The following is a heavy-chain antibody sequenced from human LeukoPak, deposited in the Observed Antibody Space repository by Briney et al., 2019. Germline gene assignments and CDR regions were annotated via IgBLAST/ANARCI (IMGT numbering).Heavy chain of an antibody. CDR2: INPNSGGT. D-gene: IGHD4-23*01. Sequence: ASVKVSCKASGYTFSDYYMHWVRQAPGQGLEWMGWINPNSGGTNYAQKLQGRVTMTTDTSASTAYMELRSLRSDDTAVYYCARADYGGNYHDYWGQGTLVTVSS. V-gene: IGHV1-2*02. CDR3: ARADYGGNYHDY. J-gene: IGHJ4*02. CDR1: GYTFSDYY.